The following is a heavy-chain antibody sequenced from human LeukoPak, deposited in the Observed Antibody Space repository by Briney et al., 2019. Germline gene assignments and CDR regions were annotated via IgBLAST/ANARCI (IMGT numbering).Heavy chain of an antibody. CDR1: GASININS. V-gene: IGHV4-59*12. Sequence: SETLSLTCSVSGASININSCTWIRQPPGKGLEWIGYVYHTGASGYHPSLKSRVAMSLDTSKNQVSLNLRSVTAADTAVYYCARGGAPWGQGTLVTVSS. D-gene: IGHD1-26*01. CDR3: ARGGAP. CDR2: VYHTGAS. J-gene: IGHJ5*02.